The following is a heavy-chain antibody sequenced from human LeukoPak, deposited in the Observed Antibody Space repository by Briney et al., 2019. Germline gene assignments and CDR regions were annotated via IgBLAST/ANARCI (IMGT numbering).Heavy chain of an antibody. J-gene: IGHJ4*02. V-gene: IGHV4-61*02. CDR3: ARGPQPPLGVPAATYFDY. D-gene: IGHD2-2*01. Sequence: SQTLSLTCTVSGGSISSGSYYWSWIRQPAGEGLEWIGRIYTSGSTNYNPSLTSRVTISVDTSKNQFSLKLSSVTAADTAVYYCARGPQPPLGVPAATYFDYWGQGTLVTVSS. CDR2: IYTSGST. CDR1: GGSISSGSYY.